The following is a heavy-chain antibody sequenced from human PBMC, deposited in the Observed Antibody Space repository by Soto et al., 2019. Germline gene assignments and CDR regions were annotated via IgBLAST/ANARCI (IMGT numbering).Heavy chain of an antibody. V-gene: IGHV3-30*03. CDR2: ILTDASRK. Sequence: QVQLVESGGGVVQPGRSLRLSCEASGFSFSTYGMHWVRQAPGRGLEWVAVILTDASRKYYADSVKGRFTISRDNSENTAFLEMNSLRVEDTATYYCAMHRAHGDYGQFDSWGQGTLVTVSS. J-gene: IGHJ4*02. CDR1: GFSFSTYG. D-gene: IGHD4-17*01. CDR3: AMHRAHGDYGQFDS.